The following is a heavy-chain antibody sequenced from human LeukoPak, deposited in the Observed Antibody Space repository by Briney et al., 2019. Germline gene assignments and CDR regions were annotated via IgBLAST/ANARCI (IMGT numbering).Heavy chain of an antibody. CDR1: GFTFSNYA. CDR2: ISSNGGIT. J-gene: IGHJ3*01. Sequence: GGSLRLSCSASGFTFSNYAMHWARQAPGKGLEYVSDISSNGGITYYADSVKGRFTVSRDNSKQTLYLQMNSLRVEDTAVYYCAKRRDGFDVWGQGTMVTVSA. CDR3: AKRRDGFDV. D-gene: IGHD1-1*01. V-gene: IGHV3-64*04.